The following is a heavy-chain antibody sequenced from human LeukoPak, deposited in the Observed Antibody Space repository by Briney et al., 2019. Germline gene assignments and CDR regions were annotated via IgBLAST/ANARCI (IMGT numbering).Heavy chain of an antibody. CDR2: ISGSGGST. V-gene: IGHV3-23*01. CDR3: AKSLYDSTGHYPYYFDY. Sequence: QPGGSLRLSCAASGLTFTAYAMNWVRQAPGKGLEWASSISGSGGSTYYADSVKGRFTISRDNSKNTLYLQMHSLRVEDTAVYYCAKSLYDSTGHYPYYFDYWGQGTRVTVSS. CDR1: GLTFTAYA. D-gene: IGHD3-22*01. J-gene: IGHJ4*02.